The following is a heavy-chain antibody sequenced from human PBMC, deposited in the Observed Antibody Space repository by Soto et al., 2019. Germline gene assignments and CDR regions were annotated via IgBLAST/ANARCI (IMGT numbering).Heavy chain of an antibody. J-gene: IGHJ4*02. V-gene: IGHV3-48*02. CDR3: AIDADGHCDY. D-gene: IGHD3-3*02. Sequence: GGSLRLSCAASGFTFSPYAMNWVRQAPGKGLEWVSYISKTGSIIYYADSVKGRFTISRDNAQNSLYLQMNNLRDEDTAVYYCAIDADGHCDYWGQGILVTVSS. CDR1: GFTFSPYA. CDR2: ISKTGSII.